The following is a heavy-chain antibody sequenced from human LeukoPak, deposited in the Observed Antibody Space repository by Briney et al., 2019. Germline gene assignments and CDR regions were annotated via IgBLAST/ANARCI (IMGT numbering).Heavy chain of an antibody. CDR3: ARAPVDTAMGLYYYYYYMDV. Sequence: GGSLRLSCAASGFTFSSCAMSWVRQAPGKGLEWVSAIGGGGSTTYYADSVKGRFTISRDNSKNTLYLQMNSLGAEDTAIYYCARAPVDTAMGLYYYYYYMDVWGKGTTVTVSS. D-gene: IGHD5-18*01. CDR2: IGGGGSTT. J-gene: IGHJ6*03. V-gene: IGHV3-23*01. CDR1: GFTFSSCA.